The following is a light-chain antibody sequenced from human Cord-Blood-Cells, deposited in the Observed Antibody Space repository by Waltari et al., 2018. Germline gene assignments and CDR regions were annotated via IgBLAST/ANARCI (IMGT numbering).Light chain of an antibody. CDR1: QSVCSN. J-gene: IGKJ4*01. CDR2: GAS. V-gene: IGKV3-15*01. CDR3: QQYNNWPPLN. Sequence: VMAQSPATLSVSSGGSATPRRWARQSVCSNLAWYQQKPGQAPRLLIDGASTRATGIPARFSGSGSGTEFALTISSRQSEDFAVYYCQQYNNWPPLNFSGGTKVEIK.